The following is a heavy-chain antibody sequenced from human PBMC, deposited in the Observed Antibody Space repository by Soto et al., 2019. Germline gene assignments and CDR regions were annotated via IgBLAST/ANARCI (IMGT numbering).Heavy chain of an antibody. CDR1: GYTFTNYG. CDR3: LRAAGGITSPFDS. D-gene: IGHD3-16*01. CDR2: ISAYNGNT. Sequence: QVQLVQSRAEVKKPGASVKVSCKASGYTFTNYGINWVRQAPGQGLEWMGWISAYNGNTNYAQKFQGRVNMTTDTWTGTAYMELRSLRSDDTAVYFGLRAAGGITSPFDSWGQGTLGTVSS. V-gene: IGHV1-18*01. J-gene: IGHJ4*02.